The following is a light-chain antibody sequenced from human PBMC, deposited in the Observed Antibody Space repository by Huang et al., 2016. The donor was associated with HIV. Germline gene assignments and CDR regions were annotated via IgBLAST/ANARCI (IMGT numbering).Light chain of an antibody. CDR2: DTF. V-gene: IGKV3-11*01. CDR3: QQRSDWPLT. J-gene: IGKJ4*01. Sequence: EIVLTQSPATLSLSPGERAALFCRASNSLGGNLASYQQRPGQAPRLLSYDTFTRATGIPARFTGSGSETDYTLTISGLEPEDFAVYYCQQRSDWPLTFGGGTKVDIK. CDR1: NSLGGN.